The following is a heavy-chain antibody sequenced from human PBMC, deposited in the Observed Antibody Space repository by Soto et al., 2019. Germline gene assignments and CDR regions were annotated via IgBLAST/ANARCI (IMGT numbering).Heavy chain of an antibody. CDR2: INPNSGGT. D-gene: IGHD5-18*01. CDR1: GYTFTGYY. CDR3: ARKGGYSYGYHYYYGMDV. Sequence: ASVKVSCKASGYTFTGYYMHWVRQAPGQGLEWMGWINPNSGGTNYAQKFQGRVTMTRDTSISTAYMELSRLRSDDTAVYYCARKGGYSYGYHYYYGMDVWGQGTTVTAP. J-gene: IGHJ6*02. V-gene: IGHV1-2*02.